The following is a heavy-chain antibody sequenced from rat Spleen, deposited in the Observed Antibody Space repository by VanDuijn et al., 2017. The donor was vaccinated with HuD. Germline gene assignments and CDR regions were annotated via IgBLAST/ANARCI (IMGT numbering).Heavy chain of an antibody. V-gene: IGHV1-43*01. Sequence: QVQLQQSGAELAKPGSSVKISCKASGYTFTSYYISWIKQTTGQGLEYIGYINTGSGGTNYNEKFKGKATLTVDKSSSTAFMQRSSLTPDDSAVYYCSRSPVGYKTYVMDAWGQGASVTVSS. CDR3: SRSPVGYKTYVMDA. J-gene: IGHJ4*01. CDR1: GYTFTSYY. D-gene: IGHD1-4*01. CDR2: INTGSGGT.